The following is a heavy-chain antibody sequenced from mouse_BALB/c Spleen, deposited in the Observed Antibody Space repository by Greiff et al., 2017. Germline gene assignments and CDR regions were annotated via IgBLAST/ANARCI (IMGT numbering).Heavy chain of an antibody. CDR3: VPYGNYAMDY. J-gene: IGHJ4*01. V-gene: IGHV14-3*02. CDR1: GFNIKDTY. D-gene: IGHD2-1*01. CDR2: IDPANGNT. Sequence: VQLKQSGAELVKPGASVKLSCTASGFNIKDTYMHWVKQRPEQGLEWIGRIDPANGNTKYDPKFQGKATITADTSSNTAYLQLSSLTSEDTAVYYCVPYGNYAMDYWGQGTSVTVS.